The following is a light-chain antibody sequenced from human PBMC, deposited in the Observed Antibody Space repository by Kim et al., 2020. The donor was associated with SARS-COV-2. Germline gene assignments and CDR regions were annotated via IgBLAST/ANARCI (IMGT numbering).Light chain of an antibody. Sequence: PGKTAIINGEGNNCGSKGVHWYQQKPGPAPVLVGHDDSDRPSGIPERFSGSNSGNTATLTISRVEAGDEADYSCQVWDSSSDHPVVFGGGAQLTVL. CDR3: QVWDSSSDHPVV. V-gene: IGLV3-21*03. CDR1: NCGSKG. J-gene: IGLJ2*01. CDR2: DDS.